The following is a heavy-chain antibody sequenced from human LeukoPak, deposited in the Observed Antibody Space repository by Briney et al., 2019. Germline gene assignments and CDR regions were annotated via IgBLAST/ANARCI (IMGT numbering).Heavy chain of an antibody. D-gene: IGHD6-6*01. V-gene: IGHV1-2*02. CDR1: GYTFTGYY. CDR3: ARVARYSSSSDY. Sequence: ASVKVSCKASGYTFTGYYMHWVRQAPGQGLEWMGWINPNSGGTNYAQRFQGRVTMTRDTSISTAYMELSRLRSDDTAVYYCARVARYSSSSDYWGQGTLVTVSS. CDR2: INPNSGGT. J-gene: IGHJ4*02.